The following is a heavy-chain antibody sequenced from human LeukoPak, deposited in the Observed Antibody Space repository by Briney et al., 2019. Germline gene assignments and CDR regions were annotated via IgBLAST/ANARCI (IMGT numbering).Heavy chain of an antibody. V-gene: IGHV1-2*02. CDR1: GYSFTGYY. Sequence: GASVKVSCKASGYSFTGYYIHWVRQAPGQGLEWMGWINPNSGGTDYAQKFQGRVTMTRDTTISTAHMELSRLRSDDTAVYYCARRPMYSSNWPTPTYYFDYWGQGTLVTVSS. CDR2: INPNSGGT. J-gene: IGHJ4*02. D-gene: IGHD6-13*01. CDR3: ARRPMYSSNWPTPTYYFDY.